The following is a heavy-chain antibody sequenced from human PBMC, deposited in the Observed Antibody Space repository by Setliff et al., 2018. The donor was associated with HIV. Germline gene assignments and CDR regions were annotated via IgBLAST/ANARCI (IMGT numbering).Heavy chain of an antibody. V-gene: IGHV3-11*06. CDR3: VGSPAEAASAACDEAFDI. CDR2: ISSSSDSPT. J-gene: IGHJ3*02. CDR1: GFRFSDNY. Sequence: GGSLRLSCADSGFRFSDNYMNWIRQAPGKGLEWLSYISSSSDSPTKYADSVQGRFTISRDNAKNSLYLQMNSLRVEHTAVYYCVGSPAEAASAACDEAFDIWGQGTLVTVSS. D-gene: IGHD6-25*01.